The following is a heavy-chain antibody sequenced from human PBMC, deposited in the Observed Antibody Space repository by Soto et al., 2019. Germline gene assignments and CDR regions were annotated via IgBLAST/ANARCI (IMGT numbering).Heavy chain of an antibody. CDR2: INPNSGGT. CDR1: GGTFSRYS. CDR3: ARENGYSSGYYY. Sequence: APVKVSCKAFGGTFSRYSITWVRQAPGQGLEWMGWINPNSGGTNYAQKFQGWVTMTRDTSISTAYMELSRLRSDDTAVYYCARENGYSSGYYYWGQGTLVTVSS. D-gene: IGHD3-22*01. J-gene: IGHJ4*02. V-gene: IGHV1-2*04.